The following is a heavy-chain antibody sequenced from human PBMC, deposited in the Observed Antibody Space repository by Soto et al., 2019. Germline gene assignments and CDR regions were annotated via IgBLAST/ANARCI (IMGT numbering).Heavy chain of an antibody. V-gene: IGHV3-74*01. CDR1: GFTLSSYW. D-gene: IGHD4-17*01. CDR2: INSDGSST. Sequence: PGGSLRLSCAASGFTLSSYWMYWVRQAPGKGLVWVSRINSDGSSTSYADSVKGRFTISRDNAKNTLYLQMNSLRAEDTAVYYCAKDQENGDYDYWGQRTPVTVSS. J-gene: IGHJ4*02. CDR3: AKDQENGDYDY.